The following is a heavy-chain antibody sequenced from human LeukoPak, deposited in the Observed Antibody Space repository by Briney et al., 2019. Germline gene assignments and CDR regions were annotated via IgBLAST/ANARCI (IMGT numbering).Heavy chain of an antibody. V-gene: IGHV1-2*02. CDR2: INPNSGGT. D-gene: IGHD2-15*01. CDR1: GYTFTGYY. Sequence: ASVKVSCKASGYTFTGYYMHWVRQAPGQGLEWMGWINPNSGGTNYAQKFQGRVTMTRDTSISTAYMELSRLRSDDTAVYYCARDGSYGRPRYYYGMDVWGQGTTVTVSS. J-gene: IGHJ6*02. CDR3: ARDGSYGRPRYYYGMDV.